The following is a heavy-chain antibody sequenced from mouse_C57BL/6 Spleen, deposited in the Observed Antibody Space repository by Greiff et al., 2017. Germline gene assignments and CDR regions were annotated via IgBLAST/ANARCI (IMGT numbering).Heavy chain of an antibody. CDR1: GYTFTSYW. J-gene: IGHJ2*01. V-gene: IGHV1-64*01. D-gene: IGHD2-1*01. Sequence: VQLQQPGAELVKPGASVKLSCKASGYTFTSYWMHWVKQRPGQGLEWLGMLHPNSGSTNYNEKFKSKATLTVDKSSSTAYMQLSSLTSEYSAVYYCARTYGNYVFDYWGQGTTLTVAS. CDR3: ARTYGNYVFDY. CDR2: LHPNSGST.